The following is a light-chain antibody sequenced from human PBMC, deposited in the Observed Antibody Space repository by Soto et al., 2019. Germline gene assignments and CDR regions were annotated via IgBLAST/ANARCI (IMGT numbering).Light chain of an antibody. CDR2: GNS. Sequence: QSVLTQPPSVSGAPGQRVTISCTGSSSNIGAGYDVHWYQQLPGTAPKLLIYGNSNRPSGVPDRFSGSKSGTSASLAITGLQAEDGADYSCQSYDSSLSVYVFGSGKRSPS. J-gene: IGLJ1*01. CDR1: SSNIGAGYD. CDR3: QSYDSSLSVYV. V-gene: IGLV1-40*01.